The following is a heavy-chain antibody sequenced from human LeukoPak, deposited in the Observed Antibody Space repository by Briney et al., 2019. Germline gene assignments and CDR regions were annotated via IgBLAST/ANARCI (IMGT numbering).Heavy chain of an antibody. Sequence: GGSLRLSCAASGFTFSSYAMSWVRQAPGRGLEWVSAISGSGGSTYYADSVKGRFTISRDNSKNTLYLQMNSLRAEDTAVYYCAKDLVMIKTTGAFDIWGQGTMITVSS. J-gene: IGHJ3*02. CDR1: GFTFSSYA. V-gene: IGHV3-23*01. D-gene: IGHD3-16*01. CDR2: ISGSGGST. CDR3: AKDLVMIKTTGAFDI.